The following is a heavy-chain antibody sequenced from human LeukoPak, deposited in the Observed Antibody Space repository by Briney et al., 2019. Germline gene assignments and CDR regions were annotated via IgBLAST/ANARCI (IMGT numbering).Heavy chain of an antibody. CDR3: ARVDLWIVVHDY. Sequence: GSLRLSCAASGFTLSDHYMDWVRQAPGKGLEWIGSIYYSGSTYYNPSLKSRVTISVDTSKNQFSLKLSSVTAADTAVYYCARVDLWIVVHDYWGQGTLVTVSS. D-gene: IGHD3-22*01. V-gene: IGHV4-38-2*01. CDR2: IYYSGST. J-gene: IGHJ4*02. CDR1: GFTLSDHY.